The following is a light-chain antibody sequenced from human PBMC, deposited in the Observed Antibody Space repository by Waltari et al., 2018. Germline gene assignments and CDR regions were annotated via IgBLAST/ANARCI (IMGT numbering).Light chain of an antibody. Sequence: QSALTQPASVSGSPGQSITVSCTGTSTDVGAYNYVCWYQQRPGKAPKLMISDVSNRLSGFSGRFPGSKSGNTASLTISGPQAEDGADYYCSSFTNSGSWVFGGGTKVTVL. CDR3: SSFTNSGSWV. V-gene: IGLV2-14*01. J-gene: IGLJ3*02. CDR2: DVS. CDR1: STDVGAYNY.